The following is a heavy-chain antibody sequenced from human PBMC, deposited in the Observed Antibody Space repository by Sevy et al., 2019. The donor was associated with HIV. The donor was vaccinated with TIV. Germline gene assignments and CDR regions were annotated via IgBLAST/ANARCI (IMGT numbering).Heavy chain of an antibody. J-gene: IGHJ4*02. D-gene: IGHD3-22*01. V-gene: IGHV3-30*18. CDR3: AKVGPSYYYDSSGYYEGKGDFDY. CDR2: ISYDGSNK. CDR1: GFTFSSYG. Sequence: GGSLRLSCAASGFTFSSYGMHWVRQAPGKGLEWVAVISYDGSNKYYADSVKGRFTISRDNSKNTLYLQMNSLRAEDTAVYYCAKVGPSYYYDSSGYYEGKGDFDYWGQRTLVTVSS.